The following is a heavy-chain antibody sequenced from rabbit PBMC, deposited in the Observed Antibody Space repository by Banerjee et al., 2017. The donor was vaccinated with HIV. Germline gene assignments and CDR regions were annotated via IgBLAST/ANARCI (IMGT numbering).Heavy chain of an antibody. CDR2: IYAGSGRT. CDR3: ARGGPSGYGGYGYVTEGYRL. CDR1: GFDFSSYW. V-gene: IGHV1S43*01. Sequence: QEQLKETGGGLVQPGGSLTLSCKASGFDFSSYWMSWVRQAPGKGLEWIGDIYAGSGRTYYASWVNGRFTVSTNTNQNTVDLKMTSLTAADTATYFCARGGPSGYGGYGYVTEGYRLWGPGTLVTVS. J-gene: IGHJ6*01. D-gene: IGHD6-1*01.